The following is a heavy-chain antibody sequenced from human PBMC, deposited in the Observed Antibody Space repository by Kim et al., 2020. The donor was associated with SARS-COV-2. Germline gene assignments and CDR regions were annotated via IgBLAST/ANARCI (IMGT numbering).Heavy chain of an antibody. CDR1: GYTFTSYA. CDR3: ARDPLEPRHKFYGMDV. D-gene: IGHD1-1*01. V-gene: IGHV1-3*01. J-gene: IGHJ6*02. CDR2: INAGNGNT. Sequence: ASVKVSCKASGYTFTSYAMHWVRQAPGQRLEWMGWINAGNGNTKYSQKFQGRVTITRDTSASTAYMELSSLRSEDTAVYYCARDPLEPRHKFYGMDVWGQGTTVTVSS.